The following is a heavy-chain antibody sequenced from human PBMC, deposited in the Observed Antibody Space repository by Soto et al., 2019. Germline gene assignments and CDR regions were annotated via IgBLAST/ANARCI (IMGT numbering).Heavy chain of an antibody. CDR2: IYYSGST. Sequence: SETLSLTCTVSGGSISSYYWSWIRQPPGKGLEWIGYIYYSGSTNYNPSLKSRVTISVDTSKNQFSLKLSSVTAADTAVYYCAREGRDGYDYYYYGMDVWGQGTTVTDSS. D-gene: IGHD5-12*01. CDR3: AREGRDGYDYYYYGMDV. J-gene: IGHJ6*02. V-gene: IGHV4-59*01. CDR1: GGSISSYY.